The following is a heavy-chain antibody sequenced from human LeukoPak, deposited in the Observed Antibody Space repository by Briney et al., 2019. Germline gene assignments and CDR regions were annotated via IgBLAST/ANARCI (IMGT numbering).Heavy chain of an antibody. CDR1: GFTFSSYG. CDR2: ISYDGSNK. J-gene: IGHJ6*02. CDR3: ARETFGMDV. Sequence: GGSLRLSCAASGFTFSSYGMHWVRQAPGKGLEWMAVISYDGSNKYYADSVKGRFTISRDNFKNTLYLQMNSLRAEDTAVYYCARETFGMDVWGQGTTVTVSS. D-gene: IGHD2/OR15-2a*01. V-gene: IGHV3-30*03.